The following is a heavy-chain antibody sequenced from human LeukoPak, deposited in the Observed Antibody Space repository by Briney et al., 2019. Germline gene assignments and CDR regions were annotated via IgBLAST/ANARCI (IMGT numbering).Heavy chain of an antibody. CDR1: GGFISSGGYY. CDR3: ARAAEAYSSGWYLDNWFDP. Sequence: SETLSLTCTVSGGFISSGGYYWSWIRQHPGKGLEWIGYIYYSGSTYYNPSLKSRVTISVDTSKNQFSLKLSSVTAADTAVYYCARAAEAYSSGWYLDNWFDPWGQGTLVTVSS. D-gene: IGHD6-19*01. V-gene: IGHV4-31*03. CDR2: IYYSGST. J-gene: IGHJ5*02.